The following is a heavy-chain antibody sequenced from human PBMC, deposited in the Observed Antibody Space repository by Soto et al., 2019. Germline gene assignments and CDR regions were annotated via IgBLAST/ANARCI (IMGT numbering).Heavy chain of an antibody. V-gene: IGHV4-59*01. J-gene: IGHJ4*02. CDR1: GGSISSYY. Sequence: SETLSLTCTVSGGSISSYYWSWIRQPPGKGLEWIGYIYYSGSTNYNPSLKSRVTISVDTSKNQFSLKLSSVTAADTAVYYCARGGSAVVAAHEQFDYWGQGTLVTAPQ. D-gene: IGHD2-15*01. CDR2: IYYSGST. CDR3: ARGGSAVVAAHEQFDY.